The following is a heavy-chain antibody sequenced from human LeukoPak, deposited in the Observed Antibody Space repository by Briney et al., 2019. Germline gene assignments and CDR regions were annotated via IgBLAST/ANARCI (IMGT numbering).Heavy chain of an antibody. CDR2: ISGSGGNT. CDR1: GFTFSSYA. Sequence: GGSLRLSCAASGFTFSSYAMSWARQAPGKGLEWVSAISGSGGNTYYADSVKGRFTISRDNSKNTLYLQMNSLRAEDTAVYYCGREYASSGYCDSWGQGTLVTVSS. D-gene: IGHD3-22*01. J-gene: IGHJ4*02. V-gene: IGHV3-23*01. CDR3: GREYASSGYCDS.